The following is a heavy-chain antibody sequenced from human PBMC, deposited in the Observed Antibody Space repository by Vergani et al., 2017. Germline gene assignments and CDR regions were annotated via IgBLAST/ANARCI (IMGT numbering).Heavy chain of an antibody. CDR1: GGTFSSYA. J-gene: IGHJ4*02. Sequence: QVQLVQSGAEVKKPGSSVKVSCKASGGTFSSYAISWVRQAPGQGLEWMGRIIPILGIANYAQKFQGRITITADNSTSTAYMEVRSLRSEDTAVYDCASAASMVRGVIVYWGQGTLVTVSS. CDR3: ASAASMVRGVIVY. D-gene: IGHD3-10*01. V-gene: IGHV1-69*04. CDR2: IIPILGIA.